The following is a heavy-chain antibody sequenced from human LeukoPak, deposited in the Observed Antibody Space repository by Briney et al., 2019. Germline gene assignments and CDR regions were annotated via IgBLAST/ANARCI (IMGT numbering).Heavy chain of an antibody. V-gene: IGHV4-39*01. J-gene: IGHJ4*02. CDR3: ASRSSSGYSYGYREDY. D-gene: IGHD5-18*01. Sequence: SETLSLTCTVSGGSISSSSYYWGWIRQPPGKGLEWIGSIYYSGSTYYNPSLKSRVTISVDTSKNQFSLKLSSVTAADTAVYYCASRSSSGYSYGYREDYWGQGTLVTVSS. CDR1: GGSISSSSYY. CDR2: IYYSGST.